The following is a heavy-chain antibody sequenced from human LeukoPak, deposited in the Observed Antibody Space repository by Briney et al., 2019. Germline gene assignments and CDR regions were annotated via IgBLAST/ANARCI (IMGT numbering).Heavy chain of an antibody. J-gene: IGHJ4*02. CDR1: GFTFSSYG. CDR3: AKDQGDILTGYSHAPDY. V-gene: IGHV3-30*18. Sequence: PGRSLRLSCAASGFTFSSYGMHWVRQAPGKGLEWVAVISYDGSNKYYADSVKGRFTISRDNSKNTLYLQMNSLRAEDTAVYYCAKDQGDILTGYSHAPDYWGQGTLVTVSS. CDR2: ISYDGSNK. D-gene: IGHD3-9*01.